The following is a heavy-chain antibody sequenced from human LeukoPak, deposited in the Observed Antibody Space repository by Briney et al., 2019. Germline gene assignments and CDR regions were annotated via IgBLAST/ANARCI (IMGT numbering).Heavy chain of an antibody. CDR1: GFTFDDYA. V-gene: IGHV3-9*01. CDR2: IGWNSGSI. Sequence: SGGSLRLSCAASGFTFDDYAMHWVRQAPGKGLEWVSGIGWNSGSIGYADSVKGRFTISRDNAKNSLYLQMNSLRAEDTALYYCATDRSATITPSYYFDYWGQGTLVTVSS. D-gene: IGHD5-12*01. J-gene: IGHJ4*02. CDR3: ATDRSATITPSYYFDY.